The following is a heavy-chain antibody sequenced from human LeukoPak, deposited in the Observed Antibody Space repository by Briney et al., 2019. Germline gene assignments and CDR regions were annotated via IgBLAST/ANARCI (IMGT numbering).Heavy chain of an antibody. J-gene: IGHJ6*02. CDR3: ARTTVTTYYYYGMDV. CDR2: IYYIWGT. CDR1: GGSISSYY. Sequence: SDTLSLTCTVSGGSISSYYWSWMPQPPGKGLEWIGDIYYIWGTNYNPSLKSRVTISVDTSKNQFSLKLSSVTAADTAVYYCARTTVTTYYYYGMDVWGQGTTVTVSS. V-gene: IGHV4-59*07. D-gene: IGHD4-17*01.